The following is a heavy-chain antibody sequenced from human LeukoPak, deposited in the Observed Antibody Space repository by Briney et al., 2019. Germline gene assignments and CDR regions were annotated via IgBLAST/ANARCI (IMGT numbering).Heavy chain of an antibody. Sequence: ASVKVSCKASGGTFSNYTINWVRQAPGQGLEWMGGIIPIFGTANYAQKLQGRVTMTTDTSTSTAYMELRSLRSDDTAVYYCARDSGYYDSWFDPWGQGTLVTVSS. V-gene: IGHV1-69*05. D-gene: IGHD3-22*01. CDR1: GGTFSNYT. J-gene: IGHJ5*02. CDR2: IIPIFGTA. CDR3: ARDSGYYDSWFDP.